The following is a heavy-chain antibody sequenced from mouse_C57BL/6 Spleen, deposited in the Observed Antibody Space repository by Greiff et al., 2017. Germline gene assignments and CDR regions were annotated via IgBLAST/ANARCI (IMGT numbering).Heavy chain of an antibody. CDR2: IWTGGGT. D-gene: IGHD1-1*01. CDR3: ARKVPYGSSGYYYAMDY. J-gene: IGHJ4*01. V-gene: IGHV2-9-1*01. CDR1: GFSLTSYA. Sequence: VQLVESGPGLVAPSQSLSITCTVSGFSLTSYAISWVRQPPGKGLEWLGVIWTGGGTNYNSALKSRLSLSKDNSKSQVFLKMNSLQTDDTARYYCARKVPYGSSGYYYAMDYWGQGTSVTVSS.